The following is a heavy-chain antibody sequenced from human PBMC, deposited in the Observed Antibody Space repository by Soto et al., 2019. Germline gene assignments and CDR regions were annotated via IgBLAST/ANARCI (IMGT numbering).Heavy chain of an antibody. CDR3: ARAFDDSGAQFDY. V-gene: IGHV4-31*03. J-gene: IGHJ4*02. D-gene: IGHD4-17*01. CDR1: GGSISSGGYY. CDR2: IYYSGST. Sequence: SETLSLTCTVSGGSISSGGYYWSWIRQHPGKGLEWIGYIYYSGSTYYNTYLKSRVTISVDTSKNQFSLKLSSVTASDTAVYYCARAFDDSGAQFDYWGQGTLVTVSS.